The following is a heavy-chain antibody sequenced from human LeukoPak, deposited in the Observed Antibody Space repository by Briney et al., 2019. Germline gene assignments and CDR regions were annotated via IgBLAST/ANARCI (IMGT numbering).Heavy chain of an antibody. CDR3: ARLKVADSESFDI. J-gene: IGHJ3*02. V-gene: IGHV4-59*08. CDR2: IFFSGST. CDR1: GGSIDSHF. Sequence: SETLSLTCTVSGGSIDSHFWSWIRQPPGKGLEWIGNIFFSGSTNNNPSLESRLTISQNSSKNQVSLRLASATAADTAIYYCARLKVADSESFDIWGHGTLVAVSS.